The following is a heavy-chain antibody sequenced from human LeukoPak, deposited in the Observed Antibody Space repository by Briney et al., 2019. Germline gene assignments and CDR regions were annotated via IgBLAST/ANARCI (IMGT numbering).Heavy chain of an antibody. V-gene: IGHV4-31*03. CDR2: IYYSGST. CDR1: GGSISSSSYY. J-gene: IGHJ5*02. Sequence: SETLSLTCTVSGGSISSSSYYWGWIRQHPGKGLEWIGYIYYSGSTYYNPSLKSRVTISVDTSKNQFSLKLSSVTAADTAVYHCASSSLLYNWFDPWGQGTLVTVSS. D-gene: IGHD2-2*02. CDR3: ASSSLLYNWFDP.